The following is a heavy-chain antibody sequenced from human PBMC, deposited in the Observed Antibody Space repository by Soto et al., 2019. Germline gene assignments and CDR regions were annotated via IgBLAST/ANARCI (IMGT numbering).Heavy chain of an antibody. CDR1: GGSISNHY. Sequence: QVQLQESGPGLVKPSETLSLTCSVSGGSISNHYWSCIRQPPGKGLEWIGYIYYNGNTNYNPSLNCRVTMSVDTSRNQISLKLTTVTAADTAVYYCTRANWYSEYWGQGTLVTVSS. CDR2: IYYNGNT. D-gene: IGHD7-27*01. CDR3: TRANWYSEY. V-gene: IGHV4-59*11. J-gene: IGHJ4*02.